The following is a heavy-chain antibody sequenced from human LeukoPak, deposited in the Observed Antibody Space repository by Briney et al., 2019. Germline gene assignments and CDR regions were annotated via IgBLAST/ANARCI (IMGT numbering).Heavy chain of an antibody. J-gene: IGHJ4*02. CDR3: AREVTGLLFFDY. CDR1: GGSFSGYY. CDR2: INHSGST. V-gene: IGHV4-34*01. Sequence: SETLSLTCAVYGGSFSGYYWSWIRQPPGKGLEWIGEINHSGSTNYNPSLKSRVTISVDTSKNQFSLKLSSVTAADTAVYYCAREVTGLLFFDYWGQGTLVTVSS. D-gene: IGHD5-18*01.